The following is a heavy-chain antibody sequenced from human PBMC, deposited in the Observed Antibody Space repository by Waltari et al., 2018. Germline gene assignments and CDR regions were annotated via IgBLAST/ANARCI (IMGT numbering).Heavy chain of an antibody. Sequence: QVQLVQSGAEVKKPGASVKVSCKASGYTFTGYYMHWVRQAPGQGLEWMGWCNPNSGGTNYAQKFQGRVTMTRDTSISTTYMELSRLRSDDTAVYYCARDEGRVGASGFDPWGQGTLVTVSS. CDR3: ARDEGRVGASGFDP. CDR2: CNPNSGGT. V-gene: IGHV1-2*02. J-gene: IGHJ5*02. D-gene: IGHD1-26*01. CDR1: GYTFTGYY.